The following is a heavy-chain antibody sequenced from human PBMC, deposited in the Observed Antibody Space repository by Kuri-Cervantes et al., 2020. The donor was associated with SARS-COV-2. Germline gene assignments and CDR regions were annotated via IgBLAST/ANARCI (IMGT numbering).Heavy chain of an antibody. CDR3: ARDGGATAGTYYYYGTDV. D-gene: IGHD6-13*01. V-gene: IGHV3-33*01. J-gene: IGHJ6*02. CDR2: IWYDGSNK. Sequence: GESLKISCAASGFTFSSYGMHWVRQAPGKGLEWVAVIWYDGSNKYYADSVKGRFTISRDNSKNTLYLQMNSLRAEDTAVYYCARDGGATAGTYYYYGTDVWGQGTTVTVSS. CDR1: GFTFSSYG.